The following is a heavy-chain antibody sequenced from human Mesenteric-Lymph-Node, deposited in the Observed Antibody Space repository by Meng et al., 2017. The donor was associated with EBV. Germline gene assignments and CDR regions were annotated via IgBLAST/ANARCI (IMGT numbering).Heavy chain of an antibody. Sequence: QVQIQEWGAGLLKPSETLSLICTVDGESFSDHYWSWIRQPPGKGPQWIGEMNHDGRANYNPSLKSRVTMSVDTSKNQLSLKLSSVTAADTAIYYCARLVVDPIDNWFDPWGQGTLVTVSS. J-gene: IGHJ5*02. CDR2: MNHDGRA. CDR3: ARLVVDPIDNWFDP. V-gene: IGHV4-34*01. CDR1: GESFSDHY. D-gene: IGHD2-15*01.